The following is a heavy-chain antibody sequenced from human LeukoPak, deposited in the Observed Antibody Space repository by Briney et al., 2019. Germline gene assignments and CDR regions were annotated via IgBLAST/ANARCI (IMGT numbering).Heavy chain of an antibody. V-gene: IGHV3-30*03. J-gene: IGHJ6*03. CDR3: AREYYFYHMDA. Sequence: GGSLRLSCAASGFTFSSYGMHWVRQAPGKGLEWVAVISYDGSNKYYADSVKGRFTISRDNSKDTLYLQMNSLRAEDTAVYYCAREYYFYHMDAWGEGTTVTVSS. CDR1: GFTFSSYG. CDR2: ISYDGSNK.